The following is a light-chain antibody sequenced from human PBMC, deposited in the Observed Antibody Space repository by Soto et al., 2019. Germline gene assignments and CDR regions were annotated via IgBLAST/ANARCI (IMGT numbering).Light chain of an antibody. Sequence: XGEXATLSCRASHSVSSSYXAWYQQKPGQAPRLLIYGASSRATGIPDRFSGSGSGTDFTLTISRLEPEDFAVYYCQQYGSSPPITFGQGTRLEIK. J-gene: IGKJ5*01. V-gene: IGKV3-20*01. CDR1: HSVSSSY. CDR3: QQYGSSPPIT. CDR2: GAS.